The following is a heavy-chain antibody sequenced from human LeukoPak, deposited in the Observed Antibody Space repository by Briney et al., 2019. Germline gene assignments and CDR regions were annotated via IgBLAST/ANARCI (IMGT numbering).Heavy chain of an antibody. CDR1: GGSISSGGYY. CDR2: IYTSGST. CDR3: AREGLVGELLY. V-gene: IGHV4-61*02. Sequence: SETLSLTCTVSGGSISSGGYYWSWIRQPAGKGLEWIGRIYTSGSTNYNPSLKSRVTMSVDTSKNQFSLKLSSVTAADTAVYYCAREGLVGELLYWGQGTLVTVSS. J-gene: IGHJ4*02. D-gene: IGHD1-26*01.